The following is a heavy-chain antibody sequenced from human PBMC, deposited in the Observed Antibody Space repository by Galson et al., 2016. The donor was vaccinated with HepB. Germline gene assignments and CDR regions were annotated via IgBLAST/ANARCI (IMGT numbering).Heavy chain of an antibody. J-gene: IGHJ6*02. V-gene: IGHV1-18*01. CDR3: ARDPRKIRYHRLENYCYCYAMDV. Sequence: SVKVSCKASGYTFTTYGISWVRQAPGQGLEWMGWISAYNGNTNYAQKLQGRVTMTTHTSTRTVYMELRSLRSDDTAVYYYARDPRKIRYHRLENYCYCYAMDVWGQGTMVTVSS. CDR1: GYTFTTYG. CDR2: ISAYNGNT. D-gene: IGHD2-2*01.